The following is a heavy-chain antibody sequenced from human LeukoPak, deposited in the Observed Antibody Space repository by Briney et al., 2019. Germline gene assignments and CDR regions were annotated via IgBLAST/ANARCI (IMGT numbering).Heavy chain of an antibody. D-gene: IGHD2/OR15-2a*01. CDR3: AKVGGRGKYFDAFDI. Sequence: GGSLPLSCAASGFTFSSYAMSWVRQAPGKGLEWVSSISGSGVSTYYADSVKGRFTISRDNSKNTLYLQMNSLRAEDTAVYYCAKVGGRGKYFDAFDIWGQGPMLADCS. CDR1: GFTFSSYA. J-gene: IGHJ3*02. V-gene: IGHV3-23*01. CDR2: ISGSGVST.